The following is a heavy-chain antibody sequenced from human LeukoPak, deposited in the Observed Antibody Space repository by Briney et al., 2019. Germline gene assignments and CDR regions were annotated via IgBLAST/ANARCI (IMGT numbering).Heavy chain of an antibody. CDR1: GFTFSTYT. CDR2: ISPSGDIT. Sequence: GGSLRLSYAASGFTFSTYTMSWVRQRPGKGLEWVSTISPSGDITQYADSVKGHFTISRDNSESTLFLQMTSLRAEDTAVYYCARKSSGHYPFDCWGQGTLVTVSS. CDR3: ARKSSGHYPFDC. J-gene: IGHJ4*02. V-gene: IGHV3-23*01. D-gene: IGHD3-22*01.